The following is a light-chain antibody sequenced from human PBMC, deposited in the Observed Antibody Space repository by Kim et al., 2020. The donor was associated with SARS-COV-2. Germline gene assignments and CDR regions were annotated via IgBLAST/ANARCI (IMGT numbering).Light chain of an antibody. Sequence: VSPGERATLSCRASQSVSSNLAWYQQKPGQAPRLLIYDASHRATGIPARFSGSGSGTDFTLSISSLEPEDAAVYFCQQRKHWPLTFGGGTKVDIK. V-gene: IGKV3-11*01. J-gene: IGKJ4*01. CDR3: QQRKHWPLT. CDR1: QSVSSN. CDR2: DAS.